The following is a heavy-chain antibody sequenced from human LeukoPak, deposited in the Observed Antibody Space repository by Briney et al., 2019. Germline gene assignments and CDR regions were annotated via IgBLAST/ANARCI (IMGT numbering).Heavy chain of an antibody. CDR1: GGSFSGYQ. CDR3: ASRPLGYCSSTSCPIKRYFQH. Sequence: PSETLSLTCAVYGGSFSGYQWSWIRQPPGKGLEWIGEINHSGSTNHNPSLKSRVTISVDASKNQFSLKLSSVTAADTAVYYCASRPLGYCSSTSCPIKRYFQHWGQGTLVTVSS. D-gene: IGHD2-2*01. J-gene: IGHJ1*01. V-gene: IGHV4-34*01. CDR2: INHSGST.